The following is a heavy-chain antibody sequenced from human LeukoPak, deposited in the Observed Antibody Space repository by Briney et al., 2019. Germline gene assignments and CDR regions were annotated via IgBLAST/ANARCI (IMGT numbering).Heavy chain of an antibody. V-gene: IGHV3-23*01. CDR2: ITSSGNTT. J-gene: IGHJ4*02. CDR3: ARGLPGGTARQLDVFDY. CDR1: GFTFSFYA. Sequence: GSLRLSCAASGFTFSFYAMSWVRQAPGKGLEWVAGITSSGNTTYYADPVKGRFTISRDNSRNILYLQMNSLRAEDTAVYFCARGLPGGTARQLDVFDYWGQGTLVTVSS. D-gene: IGHD5-24*01.